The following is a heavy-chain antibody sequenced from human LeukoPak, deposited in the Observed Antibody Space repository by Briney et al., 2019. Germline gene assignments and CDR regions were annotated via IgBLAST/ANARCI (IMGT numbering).Heavy chain of an antibody. V-gene: IGHV4-39*01. CDR2: IYYSGST. Sequence: PSETLSLTCTVSGGSIGSSSYYWGWIRQPPGKGLEWIGSIYYSGSTYYNPSLKSRVTISVDTSKNQFSLKLSSVTAADTAVYYCARHHYDYVWGSYRYDYWGQGTLVTVSS. D-gene: IGHD3-16*02. CDR3: ARHHYDYVWGSYRYDY. J-gene: IGHJ4*02. CDR1: GGSIGSSSYY.